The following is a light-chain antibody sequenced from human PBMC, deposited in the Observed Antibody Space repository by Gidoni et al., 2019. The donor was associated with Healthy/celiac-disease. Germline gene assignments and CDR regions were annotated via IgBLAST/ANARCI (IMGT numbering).Light chain of an antibody. V-gene: IGKV3-15*01. CDR2: GTS. CDR3: QEYSDCPPLT. Sequence: EIVMTQSPATLSVSPGERATLSCRASQSVSSNLAWYQQKPRQAPRLLIYGTSTRATGIPARFSGIGSGPEYTLTILSLQSGDFAVYYCQEYSDCPPLTFGGGTKVEIK. CDR1: QSVSSN. J-gene: IGKJ4*01.